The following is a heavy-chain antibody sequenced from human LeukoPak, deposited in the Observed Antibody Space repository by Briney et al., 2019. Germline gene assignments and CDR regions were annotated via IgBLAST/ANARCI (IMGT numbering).Heavy chain of an antibody. CDR3: ASYRRPPYVFDI. D-gene: IGHD3-16*02. V-gene: IGHV4-59*01. CDR1: GGSISSSY. J-gene: IGHJ3*02. Sequence: PSETLSLTCTVSGGSISSSYWTWIRQPPGKGLEWIGYVYYSGSTNYNPSLKGRVTMSVDTSKNQFFLNLNTVTDADTAVYYCASYRRPPYVFDIWGQGTMVTVSS. CDR2: VYYSGST.